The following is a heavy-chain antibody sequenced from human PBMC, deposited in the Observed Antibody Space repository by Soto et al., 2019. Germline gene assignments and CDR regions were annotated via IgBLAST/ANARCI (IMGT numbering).Heavy chain of an antibody. J-gene: IGHJ4*02. Sequence: QVQLVESGGDLVKPGGSLRLSCAASGFIFGHYYMSWIRQAPGKGLEWISYITESDDTTSYADSVKGRFTISRDNAQTSLYLQMNSLRVEDTAVYYCARDRGIVATGVGYYFDYWGQGTLVTVSS. V-gene: IGHV3-11*01. CDR1: GFIFGHYY. CDR2: ITESDDTT. CDR3: ARDRGIVATGVGYYFDY. D-gene: IGHD5-12*01.